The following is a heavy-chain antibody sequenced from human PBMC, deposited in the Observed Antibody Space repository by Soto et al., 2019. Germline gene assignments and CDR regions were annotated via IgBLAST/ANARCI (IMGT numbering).Heavy chain of an antibody. V-gene: IGHV3-30*18. CDR2: ISYDGSNK. CDR3: AKEYGSGSYYPKGFDY. CDR1: GFTFSSYG. J-gene: IGHJ4*02. D-gene: IGHD3-10*01. Sequence: QVQLVESGGGVVQPGRSLRLSCAASGFTFSSYGMHWVRQAPGKGLEWVAVISYDGSNKYYADSVKGRFTISRDNSKNTLYLQMNSLRAEDTAVYYCAKEYGSGSYYPKGFDYWGQGTLVTVSS.